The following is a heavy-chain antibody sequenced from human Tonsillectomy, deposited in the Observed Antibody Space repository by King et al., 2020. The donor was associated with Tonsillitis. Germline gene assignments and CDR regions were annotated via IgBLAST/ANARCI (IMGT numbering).Heavy chain of an antibody. V-gene: IGHV3-30*02. CDR1: GFTFSHYG. Sequence: HVQLVESGGGVVLPGGSLRLSCAASGFTFSHYGMHWVRQAPGKGLECVTFIRHDGSNKYYADSVKGRFTISRDNSKNTLYLQMNSLRGEDTAVYYCAIFGSIAGRRDYWGQGTLVTVSS. D-gene: IGHD6-6*01. CDR2: IRHDGSNK. J-gene: IGHJ4*02. CDR3: AIFGSIAGRRDY.